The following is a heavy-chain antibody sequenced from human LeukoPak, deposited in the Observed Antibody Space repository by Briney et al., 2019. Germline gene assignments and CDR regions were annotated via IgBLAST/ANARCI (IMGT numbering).Heavy chain of an antibody. CDR2: IYTSGST. J-gene: IGHJ4*02. CDR1: GASISSYS. D-gene: IGHD2-15*01. CDR3: ARRGYCSGGSCRLDY. V-gene: IGHV4-4*07. Sequence: SETLSLTCTVSGASISSYSWSWIRQPAGKGLEWLGRIYTSGSTNYNPSLKSRVTISVDKSKNQFSLKLSSVTAADTAVYYCARRGYCSGGSCRLDYWGQGTLVTVSS.